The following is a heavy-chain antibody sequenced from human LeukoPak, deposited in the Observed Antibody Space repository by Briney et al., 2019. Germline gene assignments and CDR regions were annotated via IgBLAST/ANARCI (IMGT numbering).Heavy chain of an antibody. CDR2: ISYGGSNK. CDR1: GFTFSSYA. V-gene: IGHV3-30-3*01. CDR3: ARDGVRGYYFDY. D-gene: IGHD3-10*01. J-gene: IGHJ4*02. Sequence: GRSLRLSCAASGFTFSSYAMHRVRQAPGKGLEWVAVISYGGSNKYYADSVKGRFTISRDNSKNTLYLQMNSLRAEDTAVYYCARDGVRGYYFDYWGQGTLVTVSS.